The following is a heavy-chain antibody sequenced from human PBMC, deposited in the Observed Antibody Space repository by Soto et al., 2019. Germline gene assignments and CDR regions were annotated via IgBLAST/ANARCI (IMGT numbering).Heavy chain of an antibody. CDR1: GYGFTTYG. Sequence: QVHLVQSGAEVKKPGASVKVSCKGSGYGFTTYGITWVRQAPGQGLEWMAWISAHNGNTNYAQKLQGRVTVTRDTSTSTAYRELRSLRSDAPAVYSCARGRYGDYWGQGALVTVSS. V-gene: IGHV1-18*01. CDR3: ARGRYGDY. J-gene: IGHJ4*02. D-gene: IGHD1-1*01. CDR2: ISAHNGNT.